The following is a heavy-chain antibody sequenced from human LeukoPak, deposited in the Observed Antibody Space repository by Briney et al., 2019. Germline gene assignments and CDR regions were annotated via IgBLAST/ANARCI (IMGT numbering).Heavy chain of an antibody. Sequence: GGSLRLSCVGSPVTFGTSAMSWVRQAPGKGLEWVSAVSAGGTNTYYADSVEGRFTISRDNSKDTLHLHMDSLRVEDTAQYFCARINCSGGTCYDYFDDWGQGTLVTVSS. J-gene: IGHJ4*02. CDR2: VSAGGTNT. D-gene: IGHD2-15*01. CDR3: ARINCSGGTCYDYFDD. V-gene: IGHV3-23*01. CDR1: PVTFGTSA.